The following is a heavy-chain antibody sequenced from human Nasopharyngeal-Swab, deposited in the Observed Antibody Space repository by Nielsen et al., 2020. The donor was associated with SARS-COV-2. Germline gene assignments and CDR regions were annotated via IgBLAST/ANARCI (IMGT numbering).Heavy chain of an antibody. J-gene: IGHJ3*02. D-gene: IGHD3-22*01. CDR1: GFTFSSYG. V-gene: IGHV3-33*01. CDR2: IWYDGSNN. CDR3: ARDPPLYYYDSSGYQDAFDI. Sequence: GESLKISCAASGFTFSSYGMHWVRQAPGKGLEWVAVIWYDGSNNYSADSVKGRFTISRDNSKNTLYLQMNSLRAEDTAVYYCARDPPLYYYDSSGYQDAFDIWGQGTMVTVSS.